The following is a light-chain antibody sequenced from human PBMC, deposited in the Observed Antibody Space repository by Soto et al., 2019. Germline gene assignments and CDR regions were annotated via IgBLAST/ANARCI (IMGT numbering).Light chain of an antibody. Sequence: NFMLTQPHSVSESPGKTVTISCTRSSGSIASNYVQWYQQRPGSSPTTVIYEDNQRPSGVPDRFSGSIDSSSNSASLTISGLKTEDEADYYCQSYDSSNWVFGGGTKLTGL. CDR1: SGSIASNY. CDR2: EDN. CDR3: QSYDSSNWV. J-gene: IGLJ3*02. V-gene: IGLV6-57*01.